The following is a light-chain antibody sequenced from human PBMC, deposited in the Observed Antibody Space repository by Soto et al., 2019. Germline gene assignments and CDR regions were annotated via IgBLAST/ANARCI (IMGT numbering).Light chain of an antibody. CDR2: NVN. J-gene: IGLJ1*01. Sequence: QSVLIQPPSVFGAPGQSLTISFTGTRSDVGSYDYVSWYQQHPGSVPKPMIYNVNPQPSGVPDCFSGSKSSNTASMTISVLHAEDEADYYCCSFTNSGTLVFGTGPRSPS. V-gene: IGLV2-18*02. CDR3: CSFTNSGTLV. CDR1: RSDVGSYDY.